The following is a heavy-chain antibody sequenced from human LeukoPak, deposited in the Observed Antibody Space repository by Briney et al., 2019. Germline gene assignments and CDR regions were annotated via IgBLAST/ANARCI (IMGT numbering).Heavy chain of an antibody. CDR3: ARKRLSADSFDI. Sequence: SQTLSLTCAISGDSVSSNSTAWNWIRQSPSRGLEWLGRTYYRSKWYNDYTVSVKSRITFNPDTSKDQFSLHLNSVTPEDTAVYYCARKRLSADSFDIWGQGTLVTVSS. J-gene: IGHJ3*02. CDR2: TYYRSKWYN. D-gene: IGHD4/OR15-4a*01. CDR1: GDSVSSNSTA. V-gene: IGHV6-1*01.